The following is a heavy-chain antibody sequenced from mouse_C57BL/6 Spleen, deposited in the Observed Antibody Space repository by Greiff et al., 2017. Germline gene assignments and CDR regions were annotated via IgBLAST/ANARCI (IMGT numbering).Heavy chain of an antibody. CDR3: ARQTDYGSSYLDY. Sequence: QVQLQQPGAELVKPGASVTMSCKASGYSFTSYWITWVKQRPGQGLVWFGDFSPGSGSTNYNEKFKSKATLTVDTSSSTAYMQLSSLTSEDSAVYNCARQTDYGSSYLDYWGQGTTLTVSS. D-gene: IGHD1-1*01. J-gene: IGHJ2*01. CDR1: GYSFTSYW. V-gene: IGHV1-55*01. CDR2: FSPGSGST.